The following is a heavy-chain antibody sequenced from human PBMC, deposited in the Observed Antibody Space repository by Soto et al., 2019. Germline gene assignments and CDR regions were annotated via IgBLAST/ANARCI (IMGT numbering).Heavy chain of an antibody. D-gene: IGHD6-13*01. CDR3: ASVIDRGSRIDY. CDR2: IIPIFGTA. Sequence: GASVKVSCKASGGTFSSYAISWVRQAPGQGLEWMGGIIPIFGTANYAQKFQGRVTITADESTSTAYMELSSLRSEDTAVYYCASVIDRGSRIDYWGQGTLVTVSS. CDR1: GGTFSSYA. J-gene: IGHJ4*02. V-gene: IGHV1-69*13.